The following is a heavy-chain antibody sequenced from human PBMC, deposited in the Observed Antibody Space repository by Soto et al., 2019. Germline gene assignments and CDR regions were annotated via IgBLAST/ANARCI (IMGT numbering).Heavy chain of an antibody. D-gene: IGHD3-16*01. J-gene: IGHJ4*02. Sequence: ASVKVSCKASGYTFTSYAINWVRQAPGQGLEWMGWISAYNGNTKYAQRFQGRVTMTTDTSTSTAYMELRSLRSDDTAVYYCARANTLMINPEGLPWGQGTLVPVYS. CDR1: GYTFTSYA. V-gene: IGHV1-18*04. CDR2: ISAYNGNT. CDR3: ARANTLMINPEGLP.